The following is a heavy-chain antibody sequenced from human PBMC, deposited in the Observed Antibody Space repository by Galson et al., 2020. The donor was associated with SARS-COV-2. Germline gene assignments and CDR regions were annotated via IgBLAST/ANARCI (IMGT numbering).Heavy chain of an antibody. J-gene: IGHJ4*02. D-gene: IGHD2-15*01. CDR1: GFTFSSYG. CDR2: IWYDGSNK. Sequence: PGGSLRLSCAASGFTFSSYGMHWVRQAPGKGLEWVAVIWYDGSNKYYADSVKGRFTISRDNSKNTLYLQMNSLRAEDTAVYYCARDGDVGYCSGGSCFIDYWGQGTLVTVSS. CDR3: ARDGDVGYCSGGSCFIDY. V-gene: IGHV3-33*01.